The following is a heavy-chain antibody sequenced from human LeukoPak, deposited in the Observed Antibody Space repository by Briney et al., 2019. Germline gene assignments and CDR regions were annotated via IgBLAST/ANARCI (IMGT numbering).Heavy chain of an antibody. D-gene: IGHD4-17*01. CDR1: GFTFSNFG. J-gene: IGHJ4*02. CDR2: ITSSDSRA. V-gene: IGHV3-23*01. CDR3: AKVPDGEHDY. Sequence: PGGSLRLSCAASGFTFSNFGMNWVRQAPGKGLEWVSGITSSDSRAYYADSVKGRFTISRDNSKKTLYLQMNSLRAEDTAVYYCAKVPDGEHDYWGQGTLVTVSS.